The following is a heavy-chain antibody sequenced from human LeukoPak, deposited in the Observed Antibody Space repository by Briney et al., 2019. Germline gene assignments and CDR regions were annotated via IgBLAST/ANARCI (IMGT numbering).Heavy chain of an antibody. CDR3: ARVLRYYDSSGYYYEYFDY. J-gene: IGHJ4*02. CDR1: GYTFTSYY. D-gene: IGHD3-22*01. Sequence: ASVKVSCKASGYTFTSYYMHWVRQAPGQGLEWMGIINPSGGSTSYAQKFQGRVTMTRDTSTSTVYMELSSLRSEDTAVYYCARVLRYYDSSGYYYEYFDYWGQGTLVTVSS. CDR2: INPSGGST. V-gene: IGHV1-46*01.